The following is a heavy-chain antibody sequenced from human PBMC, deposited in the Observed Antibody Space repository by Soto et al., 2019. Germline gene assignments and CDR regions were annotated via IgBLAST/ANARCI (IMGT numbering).Heavy chain of an antibody. D-gene: IGHD6-19*01. J-gene: IGHJ6*02. Sequence: PVGSLRLSCAASGFTFSSYWMHWVRQAPGKGLVWVSRINSDGSSTSYADSVKGRFTISRDNAKNTLYLQVNSLRAEDTAVYYCARDGEQWLGQNYYYYYSMDVWGQGTTVTVSS. CDR2: INSDGSST. V-gene: IGHV3-74*01. CDR1: GFTFSSYW. CDR3: ARDGEQWLGQNYYYYYSMDV.